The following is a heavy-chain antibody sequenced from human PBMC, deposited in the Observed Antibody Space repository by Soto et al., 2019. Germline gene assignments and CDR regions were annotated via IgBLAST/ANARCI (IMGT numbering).Heavy chain of an antibody. D-gene: IGHD5-12*01. CDR3: ARDREYSGYDYYYYYYMDV. Sequence: GGSLRLSCAASGFTFSDYYMSWIRQAPGKGLGWVSYISSSGSTIYYADSVKGRFTISRDNAKNSLYLQMNSLRAEDTAVYYCARDREYSGYDYYYYYYMDVWGKGTTVTVSS. CDR1: GFTFSDYY. V-gene: IGHV3-11*01. J-gene: IGHJ6*03. CDR2: ISSSGSTI.